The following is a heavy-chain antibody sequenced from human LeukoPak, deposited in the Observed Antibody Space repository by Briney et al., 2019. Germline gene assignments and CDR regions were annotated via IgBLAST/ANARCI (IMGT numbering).Heavy chain of an antibody. CDR2: ISSGGRTI. J-gene: IGHJ4*02. V-gene: IGHV3-48*03. CDR3: ARDPINIATAANGFDY. D-gene: IGHD6-13*01. Sequence: GSLRLSCAASGFTFSNYEMNWVRQAPGKGLEWVSYISSGGRTIYYADSVKGRFTISRDNAENSLYLQMNSLRVEDTAVYYCARDPINIATAANGFDYWGQGTLVTVSS. CDR1: GFTFSNYE.